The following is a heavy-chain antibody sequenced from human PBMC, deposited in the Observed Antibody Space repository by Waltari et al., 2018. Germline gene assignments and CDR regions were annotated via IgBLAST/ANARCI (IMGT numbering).Heavy chain of an antibody. J-gene: IGHJ6*02. CDR1: GFSCRSYT. CDR3: ARDLIEPAAIGNYYYGMDV. CDR2: ITTSSTYM. D-gene: IGHD2-2*01. Sequence: EVQLVESGGGLVRPGGSLRLSCVASGFSCRSYTITWVVQAPGKGLEWVSSITTSSTYMYYVDSLKGRFTISRDDAKNSLFLQMNSLRAEDTAVYYCARDLIEPAAIGNYYYGMDVWGQGTTVTVSS. V-gene: IGHV3-21*01.